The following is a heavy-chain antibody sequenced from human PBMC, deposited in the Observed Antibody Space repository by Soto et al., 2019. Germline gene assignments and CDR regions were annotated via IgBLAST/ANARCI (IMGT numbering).Heavy chain of an antibody. J-gene: IGHJ3*02. V-gene: IGHV1-18*01. Sequence: QVQLVQSGAEVKEPGASEKVSCKASGYTFVSYGISWVRQAPGQGLEWMGWISPYNGNTNYAQKFQGRVTMTTDTSTSTVYMELRSLRSDDTAVYYCSRDAQKWLVAAFDIWGQGTMVAVSS. D-gene: IGHD6-19*01. CDR3: SRDAQKWLVAAFDI. CDR1: GYTFVSYG. CDR2: ISPYNGNT.